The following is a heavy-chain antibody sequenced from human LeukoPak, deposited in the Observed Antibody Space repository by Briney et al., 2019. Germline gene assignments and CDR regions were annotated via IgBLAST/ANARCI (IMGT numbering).Heavy chain of an antibody. V-gene: IGHV3-23*01. J-gene: IGHJ6*02. Sequence: GGSLRLSCAASGFSFSRYAMGWVRQAPGKGLEWVSTVNESGGRTYYADSVKGRFTMSRDNSRSTLYLQMNSLRAEDTAVYYCAGERPHYDILTGATTRYGMDVWGQGTTVTVSS. D-gene: IGHD3-9*01. CDR2: VNESGGRT. CDR1: GFSFSRYA. CDR3: AGERPHYDILTGATTRYGMDV.